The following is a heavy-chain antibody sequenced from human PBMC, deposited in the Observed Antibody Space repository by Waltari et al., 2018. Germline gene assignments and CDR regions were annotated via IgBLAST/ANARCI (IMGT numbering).Heavy chain of an antibody. Sequence: VQLVQPGSELKKPGASVKVSCKTSGYTFSDFGINWVRQVPGHGLEWMGWINTETGKPTYAQAFTGRSVFSVDAAVSTAYLQIDNLDSKDTAVYFCARDQGGASSRWGQGTPVFVSS. D-gene: IGHD2-2*01. J-gene: IGHJ1*01. V-gene: IGHV7-4-1*01. CDR1: GYTFSDFG. CDR2: INTETGKP. CDR3: ARDQGGASSR.